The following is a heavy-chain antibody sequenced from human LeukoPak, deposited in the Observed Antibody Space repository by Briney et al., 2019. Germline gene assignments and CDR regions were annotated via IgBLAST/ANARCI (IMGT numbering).Heavy chain of an antibody. CDR1: GYSFTSYW. Sequence: GESLKISCKGSGYSFTSYWISWVRQMPGKGLEWMGRNDPSDSYTNYSPSFQGHVTISAAKSISTAYLQWSRLKASDTAMYYCARHSADYDILTGASDDAFDIWGQGTMVTVSS. V-gene: IGHV5-10-1*01. D-gene: IGHD3-9*01. CDR2: NDPSDSYT. CDR3: ARHSADYDILTGASDDAFDI. J-gene: IGHJ3*02.